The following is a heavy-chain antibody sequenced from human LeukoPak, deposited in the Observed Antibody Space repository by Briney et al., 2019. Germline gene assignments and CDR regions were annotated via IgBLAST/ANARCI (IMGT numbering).Heavy chain of an antibody. Sequence: ASVKVSCKASGYTFTSYAMHWVRQAPGQRLEWMGWINAGNGNTKYSQKFQGRVTMTRDTSISTAYMELSRLRSDDTAVYYCARVYGIPDAFDIWGQGTMVTVSS. V-gene: IGHV1-3*01. D-gene: IGHD2/OR15-2a*01. CDR3: ARVYGIPDAFDI. J-gene: IGHJ3*02. CDR2: INAGNGNT. CDR1: GYTFTSYA.